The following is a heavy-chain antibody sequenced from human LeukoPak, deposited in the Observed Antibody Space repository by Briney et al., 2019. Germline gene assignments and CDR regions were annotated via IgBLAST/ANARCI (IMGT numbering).Heavy chain of an antibody. V-gene: IGHV3-23*01. J-gene: IGHJ4*02. Sequence: PGGSLRLSCAASGFTFSSYAMSWVRQAPGKGLEWVSAISGSGGSTYYADSVKGRFTISRDNSKNTLYPQMNSLRPEDTAVYYCAKGSEYSSSLLDYWGQGTLVTASS. CDR1: GFTFSSYA. CDR2: ISGSGGST. CDR3: AKGSEYSSSLLDY. D-gene: IGHD6-6*01.